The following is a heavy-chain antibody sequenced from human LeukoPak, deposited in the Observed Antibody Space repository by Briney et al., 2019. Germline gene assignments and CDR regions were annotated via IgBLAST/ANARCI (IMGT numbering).Heavy chain of an antibody. D-gene: IGHD3-10*01. CDR2: INAGNGNT. J-gene: IGHJ5*02. Sequence: ASVKVSCKASGYTFTSYAMHWVRQAPGQRLEWMGWINAGNGNTKYSQKFQGRVTITRDTSASTAYMELSSLRSEDTAVYYCARKWFGESPFGPWGQGTLVTVSS. CDR1: GYTFTSYA. V-gene: IGHV1-3*01. CDR3: ARKWFGESPFGP.